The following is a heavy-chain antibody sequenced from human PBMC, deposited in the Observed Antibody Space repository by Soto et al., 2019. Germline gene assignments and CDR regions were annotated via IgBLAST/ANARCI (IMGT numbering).Heavy chain of an antibody. J-gene: IGHJ6*02. V-gene: IGHV3-21*01. CDR3: ARVVDYYDPYYYYGMDV. CDR2: ISSSSNYI. Sequence: EVQLVESGGGLVKPGGSLRLSCAASGFTFSSYNMNWVRQAPGKGLEWVSSISSSSNYIYYADSVKGRFTISRVNAKNSLYLQMNSLRAEDTAVYYCARVVDYYDPYYYYGMDVWGQGTTVTVSS. CDR1: GFTFSSYN. D-gene: IGHD3-22*01.